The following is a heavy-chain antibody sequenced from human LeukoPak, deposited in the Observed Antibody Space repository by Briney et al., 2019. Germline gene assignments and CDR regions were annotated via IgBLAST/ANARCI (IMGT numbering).Heavy chain of an antibody. Sequence: TLSLTCPVSGGSISSGGYYWSWIRQPAGKGLEWIGRIYTSGSTNYNPSLKSRVTISVDTSKNQFSLKLSSVTAADTAVYYCARDDGFWSGYFGYWGQGTLVTVSS. CDR3: ARDDGFWSGYFGY. D-gene: IGHD3-3*01. V-gene: IGHV4-61*02. J-gene: IGHJ4*02. CDR2: IYTSGST. CDR1: GGSISSGGYY.